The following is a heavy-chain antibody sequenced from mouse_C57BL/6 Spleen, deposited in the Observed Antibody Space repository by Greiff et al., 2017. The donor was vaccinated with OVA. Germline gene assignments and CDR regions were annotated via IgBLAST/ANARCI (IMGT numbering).Heavy chain of an antibody. V-gene: IGHV1-26*01. D-gene: IGHD3-2*02. CDR2: INPNNGGT. CDR3: ARDSSGYSDY. CDR1: GYTFTDYY. Sequence: EVKLQQSGPELVKPGASVKISCKASGYTFTDYYMNWVKQSHGKSLEWIGDINPNNGGTSYNQKFKGKATLTVDKSSSTAYMELRSLTSEDSAVYYCARDSSGYSDYWGQGTTLTVSS. J-gene: IGHJ2*01.